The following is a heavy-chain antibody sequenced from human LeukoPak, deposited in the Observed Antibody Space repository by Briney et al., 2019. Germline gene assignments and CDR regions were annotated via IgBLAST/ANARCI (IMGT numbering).Heavy chain of an antibody. Sequence: GGALRLSCAASGFTFSSYAMHWVRQAAGKGLEWVAGISYDGSNKYYADSVKGRFTISRDNSKNTLYLQMNSLRAEDTAVYYCAKDSILGIAVAGSFDYWGQGTLVTVSS. V-gene: IGHV3-30-3*01. D-gene: IGHD6-19*01. CDR3: AKDSILGIAVAGSFDY. CDR1: GFTFSSYA. J-gene: IGHJ4*02. CDR2: ISYDGSNK.